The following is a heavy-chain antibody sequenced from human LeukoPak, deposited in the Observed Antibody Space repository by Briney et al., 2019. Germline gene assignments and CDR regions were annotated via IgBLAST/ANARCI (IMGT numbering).Heavy chain of an antibody. CDR1: GYTFSGYY. CDR3: ARSYYYGSGSIYYYYMDV. D-gene: IGHD3-10*01. Sequence: ASVKVSCKASGYTFSGYYMHWVRQAPGQGLEWMGRINPNSGGTNYAQTFQGRVTMTRDTSISTAYMELSRLRSDDTAVYYCARSYYYGSGSIYYYYMDVWGKGTTVTVSS. V-gene: IGHV1-2*02. CDR2: INPNSGGT. J-gene: IGHJ6*03.